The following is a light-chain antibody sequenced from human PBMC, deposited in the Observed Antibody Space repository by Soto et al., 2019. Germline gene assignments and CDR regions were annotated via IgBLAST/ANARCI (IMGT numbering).Light chain of an antibody. J-gene: IGKJ1*01. Sequence: IHMTQSPSSLSASVGYRVTITRRASQSISSYLNWYQQKKGKAPKLMIYAASSLQSGVPSRFSGSGYGTDFNLTISSLQPEDFATYYCQQSYSTPRTFGQGTKVDIK. V-gene: IGKV1-39*01. CDR2: AAS. CDR1: QSISSY. CDR3: QQSYSTPRT.